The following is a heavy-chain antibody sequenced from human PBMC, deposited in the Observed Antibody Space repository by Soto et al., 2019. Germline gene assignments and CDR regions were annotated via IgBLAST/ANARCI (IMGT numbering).Heavy chain of an antibody. D-gene: IGHD6-13*01. J-gene: IGHJ5*02. CDR3: ARGNIAASGTKFDP. Sequence: QVQLQESGPGLVKPSETLSLTCTVSGDSVTSRSYYWTWVRQPPGKGLEWIGYIYYSGNINYNPSLKGGFPISVDTSTNQVSVKLSSVTAADTAIYYCARGNIAASGTKFDPWGQGILVTVSS. CDR2: IYYSGNI. V-gene: IGHV4-61*01. CDR1: GDSVTSRSYY.